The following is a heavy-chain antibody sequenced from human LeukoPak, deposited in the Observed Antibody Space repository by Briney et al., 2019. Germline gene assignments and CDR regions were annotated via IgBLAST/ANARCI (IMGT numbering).Heavy chain of an antibody. D-gene: IGHD5-24*01. CDR2: IYYSGST. V-gene: IGHV4-59*08. CDR3: ARGARAGYNLEPFDY. J-gene: IGHJ4*02. CDR1: GGSISSHYY. Sequence: PSETLSLTCTVSGGSISSHYYWIWIRQPPGKGLEWIGYIYYSGSTKYNPSLKSRVTISVDTSKNQFSLKLRSVTAADTAVYYCARGARAGYNLEPFDYWGQGTLVTVSS.